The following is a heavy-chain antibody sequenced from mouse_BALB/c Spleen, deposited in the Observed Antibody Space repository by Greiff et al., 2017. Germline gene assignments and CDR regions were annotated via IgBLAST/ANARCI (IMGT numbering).Heavy chain of an antibody. CDR1: GFTFSSYA. V-gene: IGHV5-9-4*01. CDR2: ISSGGSYT. Sequence: EVQVVESGGGLVKPGGSLKLSCAASGFTFSSYAMSWVRQSPEKRLEWVAEISSGGSYTYYPDTVTGRFTISRDNAKNTLYLEMSSLRSEDTAMYYCARDIYGNYAMDYWGQGTSVTVSS. D-gene: IGHD2-1*01. CDR3: ARDIYGNYAMDY. J-gene: IGHJ4*01.